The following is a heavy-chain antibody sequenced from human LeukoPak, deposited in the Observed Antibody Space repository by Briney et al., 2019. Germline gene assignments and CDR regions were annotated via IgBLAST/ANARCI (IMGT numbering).Heavy chain of an antibody. CDR2: IRSKANSYAT. CDR1: GFTFSGSA. V-gene: IGHV3-73*01. J-gene: IGHJ4*02. Sequence: GGSLRLSCAASGFTFSGSAMHWVRQASGKGLEWVGRIRSKANSYATAYAASVKGRFTISRDDSKNTAYLQMNSLRAEDTAVYYCAKFPSDYYGSGSPLPFDYWGQGTLVTVSS. CDR3: AKFPSDYYGSGSPLPFDY. D-gene: IGHD3-10*01.